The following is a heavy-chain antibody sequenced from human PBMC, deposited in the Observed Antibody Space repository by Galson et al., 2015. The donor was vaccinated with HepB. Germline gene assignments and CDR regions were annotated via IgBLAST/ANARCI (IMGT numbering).Heavy chain of an antibody. CDR2: IDPNTGGT. CDR1: EYTFTDYY. Sequence: SVKVSCKASEYTFTDYYIHWVRQAPGQGLEWMGWIDPNTGGTSYPQAFQGWVTMTRDTSITTVYMELSRLKSDDTAIYYCVRDHNNNWWGGMDVWGQGTTVTVSS. J-gene: IGHJ6*02. CDR3: VRDHNNNWWGGMDV. V-gene: IGHV1-2*04. D-gene: IGHD1-1*01.